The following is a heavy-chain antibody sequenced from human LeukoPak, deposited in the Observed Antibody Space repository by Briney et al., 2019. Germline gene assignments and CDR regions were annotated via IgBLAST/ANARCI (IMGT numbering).Heavy chain of an antibody. CDR2: IYYSGST. D-gene: IGHD3-10*01. CDR1: GGSISSYY. CDR3: ARSALDTSGSYDNPQPFEY. J-gene: IGHJ4*02. Sequence: SETLSLTCTVSGGSISSYYWSWIRQPPGKGLEWIGYIYYSGSTNYNPSLKSRATILVDTSKNQFSLKMTSVTAADTAVYYCARSALDTSGSYDNPQPFEYWGQGTLVIVSS. V-gene: IGHV4-59*01.